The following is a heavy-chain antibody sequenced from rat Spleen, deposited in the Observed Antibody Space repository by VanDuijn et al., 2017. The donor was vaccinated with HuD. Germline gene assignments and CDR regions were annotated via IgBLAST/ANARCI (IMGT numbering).Heavy chain of an antibody. J-gene: IGHJ2*01. CDR3: ARHGYNSYFDY. Sequence: EVQLQESGPGLVKPSQSLSLTCSVTGYSITNNYWGWIRKFPGSKMEWIGHITYSGSTSYNPSLKSRISITRDTSKNQFFLQLNSVITEDTATYYCARHGYNSYFDYWGQGVMVTVSS. V-gene: IGHV3-1*01. D-gene: IGHD1-9*01. CDR2: ITYSGST. CDR1: GYSITNNY.